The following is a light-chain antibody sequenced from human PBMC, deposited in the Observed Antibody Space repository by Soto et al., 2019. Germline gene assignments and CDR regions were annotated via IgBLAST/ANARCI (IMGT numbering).Light chain of an antibody. CDR3: QHYGNSVFT. Sequence: EIVLTQSPGTLSLSPGERATLSCRASQSVSSYLGWYQQKPGQAPRLLIYAASSRATGIPDRFSGRGSGTDFTLTISRLEPEDFAVYYCQHYGNSVFTFGPGTKVDIK. CDR1: QSVSSY. J-gene: IGKJ3*01. CDR2: AAS. V-gene: IGKV3-20*01.